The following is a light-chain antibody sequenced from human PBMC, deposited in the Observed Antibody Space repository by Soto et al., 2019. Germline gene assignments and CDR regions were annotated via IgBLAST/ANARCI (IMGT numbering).Light chain of an antibody. CDR1: SSDIGAYNC. V-gene: IGLV2-14*03. J-gene: IGLJ2*01. CDR2: DVN. CDR3: TSWTTSTTMI. Sequence: QPVLTQPASVSGSPGQSITISCTGTSSDIGAYNCVSWYQQHPGKAPKLMLYDVNIRPSGVSNRFSGSKSGNTASLTISGLQAEDEADYYCTSWTTSTTMIFGGGTKLTVL.